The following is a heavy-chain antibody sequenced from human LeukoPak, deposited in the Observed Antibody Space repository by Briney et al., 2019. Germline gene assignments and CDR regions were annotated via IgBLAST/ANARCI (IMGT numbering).Heavy chain of an antibody. CDR3: ARDGPHYYDSSGYYFDY. CDR2: IIPIFGTA. Sequence: SVKVSCKASGGTFSSYAISWVRQAPGQGLEWMGGIIPIFGTANYAQKFQGRVTITADESTSTAYMELSSLRSEDTAVYCCARDGPHYYDSSGYYFDYWGQGTLVTVSS. V-gene: IGHV1-69*13. D-gene: IGHD3-22*01. J-gene: IGHJ4*02. CDR1: GGTFSSYA.